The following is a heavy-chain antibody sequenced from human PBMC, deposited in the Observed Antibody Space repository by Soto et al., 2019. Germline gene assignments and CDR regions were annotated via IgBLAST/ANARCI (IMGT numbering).Heavy chain of an antibody. D-gene: IGHD4-17*01. V-gene: IGHV3-66*01. Sequence: LRLSCEVSGFTVNSRNLMSWVRQAPGKGLEWVSMIYSDATTHYGDSVKGRFTISRDSSTNTLYLQMSSLRADDTAVYYCASRNNPYGAYDYWGQGTLVTVSS. CDR3: ASRNNPYGAYDY. CDR2: IYSDATT. CDR1: GFTVNSRNL. J-gene: IGHJ4*02.